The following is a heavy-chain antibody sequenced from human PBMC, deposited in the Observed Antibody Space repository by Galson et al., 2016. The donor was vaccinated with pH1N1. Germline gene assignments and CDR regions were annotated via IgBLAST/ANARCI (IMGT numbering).Heavy chain of an antibody. CDR1: GFTFDDYA. Sequence: SLRLSCAASGFTFDDYAMHWVRQAPGKGLEWVSGISWNSGSIGYAESVKGRFTISRDNAKNSLYLQMDSLRAEDTALYYCVKDRAFYYDSSGYDYAFDIWGQGTMVTVAS. V-gene: IGHV3-9*01. J-gene: IGHJ3*02. CDR3: VKDRAFYYDSSGYDYAFDI. D-gene: IGHD3-22*01. CDR2: ISWNSGSI.